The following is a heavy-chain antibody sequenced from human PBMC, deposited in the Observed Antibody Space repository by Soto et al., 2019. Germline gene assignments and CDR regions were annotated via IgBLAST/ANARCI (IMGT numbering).Heavy chain of an antibody. Sequence: SATXSLTCAFFVVSFIDYYLTLFRQPPGKGLEWIGEINHGGSINYNPSLKSRVTMSIDTSKSQFSLKVTSVIAADTAVYYCGRVRENYGMDVWGQGTTVTVYS. J-gene: IGHJ6*01. V-gene: IGHV4-34*01. CDR3: GRVRENYGMDV. CDR1: VVSFIDYY. D-gene: IGHD3-10*01. CDR2: INHGGSI.